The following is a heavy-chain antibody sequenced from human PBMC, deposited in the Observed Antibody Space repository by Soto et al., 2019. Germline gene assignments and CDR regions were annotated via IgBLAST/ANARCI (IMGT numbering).Heavy chain of an antibody. CDR2: IYPGDSDT. J-gene: IGHJ4*02. V-gene: IGHV5-51*01. CDR3: ARHLYDYLDY. CDR1: GYSFSNYW. D-gene: IGHD3-16*01. Sequence: GESLKISCKGSGYSFSNYWIGWVRQVPGKGLEWMGIIYPGDSDTRYSPSFQGQVTISVDKSISTAYLQWSGLKASDTAIYYCARHLYDYLDYWGQGILVTVS.